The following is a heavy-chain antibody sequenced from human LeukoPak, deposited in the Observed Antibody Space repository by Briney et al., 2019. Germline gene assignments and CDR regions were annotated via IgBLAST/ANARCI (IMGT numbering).Heavy chain of an antibody. Sequence: SVTVACTASGGTFGSHAINWARQAPREGLEWMGGIFPIFGTANYTHTFQGRVSTTAEESTATAYIVLSSLRAEATAVYCASARVYGSGVSCYSHYGGGDSWGQGDLLTVSS. D-gene: IGHD2-15*01. CDR2: IFPIFGTA. J-gene: IGHJ4*02. CDR3: SARVYGSGVSCYSHYGGGDS. CDR1: GGTFGSHA. V-gene: IGHV1-69*13.